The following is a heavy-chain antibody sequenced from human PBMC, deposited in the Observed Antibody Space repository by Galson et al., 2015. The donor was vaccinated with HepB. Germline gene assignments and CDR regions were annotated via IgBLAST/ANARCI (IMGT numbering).Heavy chain of an antibody. CDR2: IIPIFGTA. V-gene: IGHV1-69*06. Sequence: SVKVSCKASGGTFSSYAISWVRQAPGQGLEWMGGIIPIFGTANYAQKFQGRVTITADKSTSTAYMELSSLRSEDTAVYYCARTITMVRGVIIKLRYFDLWGRGTLVTVSS. CDR3: ARTITMVRGVIIKLRYFDL. CDR1: GGTFSSYA. D-gene: IGHD3-10*01. J-gene: IGHJ2*01.